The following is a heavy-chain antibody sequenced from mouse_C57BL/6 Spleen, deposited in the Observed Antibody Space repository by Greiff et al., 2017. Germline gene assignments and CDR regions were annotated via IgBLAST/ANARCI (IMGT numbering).Heavy chain of an antibody. V-gene: IGHV1-64*01. Sequence: QVQLQQPGAELVKPGASVKLSCKASGYTFTSYWMPWVKQRPGQGLEWIGMIHPNSGSTNYNEKFKSKATLTVDKSSSTAYMQLSSLTSEDSAVYYCARDDYDYFDYWGKGTTLTVSS. J-gene: IGHJ2*01. CDR1: GYTFTSYW. CDR3: ARDDYDYFDY. D-gene: IGHD2-4*01. CDR2: IHPNSGST.